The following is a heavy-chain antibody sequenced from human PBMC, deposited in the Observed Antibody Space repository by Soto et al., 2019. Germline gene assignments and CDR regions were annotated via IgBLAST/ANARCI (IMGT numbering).Heavy chain of an antibody. CDR3: AYFTSGCPT. J-gene: IGHJ4*02. CDR2: ISSSGSTI. CDR1: GVTVSRYH. V-gene: IGHV3-48*04. D-gene: IGHD6-19*01. Sequence: GGPLRLPCAAAGVTVSRYHMSSYRQAPGKGLEWVSYISSSGSTIYYADSVKGRFTISRDNAKNSLYLQMNSLRAEDTAVYYCAYFTSGCPTWGQGTLVTVSS.